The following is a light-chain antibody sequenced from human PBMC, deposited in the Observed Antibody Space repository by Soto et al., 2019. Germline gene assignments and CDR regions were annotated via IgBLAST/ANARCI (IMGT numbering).Light chain of an antibody. Sequence: DIQMTQSPSSLSASVGDRVTITCQASQDIRNYLNWYQQKRGKAPKLLIYDASNLETGVPSRFSGSGSGTHFTFTISSLQPEDIATYYCQQYDNLPGFGPGTKVDIK. J-gene: IGKJ3*01. CDR3: QQYDNLPG. CDR2: DAS. CDR1: QDIRNY. V-gene: IGKV1-33*01.